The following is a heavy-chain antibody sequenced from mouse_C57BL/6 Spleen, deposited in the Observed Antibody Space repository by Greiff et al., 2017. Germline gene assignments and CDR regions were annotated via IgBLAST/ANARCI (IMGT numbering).Heavy chain of an antibody. J-gene: IGHJ2*01. Sequence: QVQLQQPGAELVKPGASVKMSCKASGYTFTSYWITWVKQRPGQGLEWIGDIYPGSGSTNYNAKFKSKATLTVDTSSSTAYMQLSSLTSEDSAVYYCARREIYYGNYNFDYWGQGTTRTVSS. CDR3: ARREIYYGNYNFDY. D-gene: IGHD2-1*01. CDR2: IYPGSGST. CDR1: GYTFTSYW. V-gene: IGHV1-55*01.